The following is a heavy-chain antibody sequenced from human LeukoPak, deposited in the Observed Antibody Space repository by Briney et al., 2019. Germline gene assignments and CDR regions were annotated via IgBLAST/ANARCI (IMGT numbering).Heavy chain of an antibody. J-gene: IGHJ5*02. D-gene: IGHD3-22*01. V-gene: IGHV3-74*01. CDR3: ARDLGQYYDTSDNWFDP. CDR2: INSDGINT. Sequence: GGSLRLSCAAPGFTFSNYWMHWVRQAPGKGLVWVSRINSDGINTSYADSVKGRFTISRDNAKNTLNLQMNSLRAEDTAVYYCARDLGQYYDTSDNWFDPWGQGTLVTVSS. CDR1: GFTFSNYW.